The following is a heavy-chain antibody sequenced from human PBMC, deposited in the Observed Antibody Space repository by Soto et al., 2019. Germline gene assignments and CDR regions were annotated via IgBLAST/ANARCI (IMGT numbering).Heavy chain of an antibody. CDR1: GFTFSNAW. D-gene: IGHD3-16*02. V-gene: IGHV3-15*01. Sequence: GGSLRLSCAASGFTFSNAWMSWVRQAPGKGLEWVARIKSKIDGGATDHAAPVVGRFTISRDDSKNTLYLQMNSLETEDTAVYYCTTYDYILGSDRYRWAYWGRGALVTVSS. CDR2: IKSKIDGGAT. J-gene: IGHJ4*02. CDR3: TTYDYILGSDRYRWAY.